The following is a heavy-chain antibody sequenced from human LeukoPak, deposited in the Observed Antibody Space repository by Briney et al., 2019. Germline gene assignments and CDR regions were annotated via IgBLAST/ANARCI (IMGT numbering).Heavy chain of an antibody. D-gene: IGHD5-12*01. CDR2: ISGSGGST. Sequence: PGGSLRLSCAASGFTFSSYAMSWVRQAPGKGLEWVSAISGSGGSTYYADSVKGRFTISRDNSKNTLYLQMNSLRAEDTAVYYCAKHPRRSGYDLYYYGMDVWGQGTTVTVSS. V-gene: IGHV3-23*01. CDR1: GFTFSSYA. CDR3: AKHPRRSGYDLYYYGMDV. J-gene: IGHJ6*02.